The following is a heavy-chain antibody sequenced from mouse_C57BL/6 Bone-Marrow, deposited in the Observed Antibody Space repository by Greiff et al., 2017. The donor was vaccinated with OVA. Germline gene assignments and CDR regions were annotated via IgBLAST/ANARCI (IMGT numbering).Heavy chain of an antibody. CDR2: IDPETGGT. J-gene: IGHJ4*01. Sequence: VQGVESGAELVRPGASVTLSCKASGYTFTDYEMHWVKQTPVHGLEWIGAIDPETGGTAYNQKFKGKAILTADKSSSTAYMELRSLTSEDSAVYYCTRPPYYYAMDYWGQGTSVTVSS. V-gene: IGHV1-15*01. CDR1: GYTFTDYE. CDR3: TRPPYYYAMDY.